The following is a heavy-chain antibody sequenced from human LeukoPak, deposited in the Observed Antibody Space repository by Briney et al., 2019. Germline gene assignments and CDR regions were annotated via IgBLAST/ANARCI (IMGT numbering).Heavy chain of an antibody. Sequence: SETLSLTCAVYGGSFSGYYWSWIRQPPGKGLEWIGEINHSGSTNYNPSLKSRVTISVDTSKNQFSLKLSSVTAADTAVYYCASLRVSGGYYYYYMDVWGKGTTVTDSS. J-gene: IGHJ6*03. CDR3: ASLRVSGGYYYYYMDV. V-gene: IGHV4-34*01. CDR1: GGSFSGYY. CDR2: INHSGST. D-gene: IGHD3-10*01.